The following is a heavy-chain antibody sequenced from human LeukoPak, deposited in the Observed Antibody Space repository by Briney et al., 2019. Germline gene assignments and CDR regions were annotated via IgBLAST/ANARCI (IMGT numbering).Heavy chain of an antibody. Sequence: GGSLRLSCAVSGFTFTSYWMNWVRQAPGKGLEWVASIRQDVGERSYVDSVKGRFTISRDNTKNSLYLQMSSLRAEDTAVYYCARDGTAAGLYFDLWGQGTLVTVSS. CDR3: ARDGTAAGLYFDL. CDR2: IRQDVGER. V-gene: IGHV3-7*01. D-gene: IGHD6-13*01. CDR1: GFTFTSYW. J-gene: IGHJ4*01.